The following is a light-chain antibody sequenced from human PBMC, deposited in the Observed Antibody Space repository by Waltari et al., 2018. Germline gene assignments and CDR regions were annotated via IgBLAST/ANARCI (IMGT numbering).Light chain of an antibody. J-gene: IGLJ2*01. CDR1: NSAVGGYDY. Sequence: QSALTQPASVSASPGPSITVSCTGTNSAVGGYDYVSWYQQHPGKAPKLMIYDVRHRPSGVSSRFSGSKSGNTASLTISGLQAEDEADYYWSSYTSSSTHVLFGGGTKLTVL. CDR3: SSYTSSSTHVL. V-gene: IGLV2-14*03. CDR2: DVR.